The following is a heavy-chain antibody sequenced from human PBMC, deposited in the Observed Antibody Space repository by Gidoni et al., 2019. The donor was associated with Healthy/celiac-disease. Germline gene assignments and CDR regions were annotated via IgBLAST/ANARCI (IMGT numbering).Heavy chain of an antibody. CDR1: GFTVSSNY. V-gene: IGHV3-53*01. J-gene: IGHJ4*02. CDR3: ARDDGYDSSGYYPHYFDY. Sequence: EVQLVESGGGLIQPGGSLRLSCAASGFTVSSNYMSWVRQAPGKGLEWVSVIYSGGSTYYADSVKGRFTISRDNSKNTLYLQMNSLRAEDTAVYYCARDDGYDSSGYYPHYFDYWGQGTLVTVSS. D-gene: IGHD3-22*01. CDR2: IYSGGST.